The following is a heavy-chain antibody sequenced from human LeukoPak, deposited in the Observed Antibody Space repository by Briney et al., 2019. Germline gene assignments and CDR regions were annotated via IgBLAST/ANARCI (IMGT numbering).Heavy chain of an antibody. CDR3: ARKFAGRWLQFVDY. V-gene: IGHV1-2*06. D-gene: IGHD5-24*01. J-gene: IGHJ4*02. CDR1: GYTFTGYY. CDR2: INPNNGGT. Sequence: ASVKVSCKASGYTFTGYYMNWVRQAPGQGLEWMGRINPNNGGTNYAQKFQGRVTMTRDTSISTAYMELSRLRSDDTAVYYCARKFAGRWLQFVDYWGQGTLVTVSS.